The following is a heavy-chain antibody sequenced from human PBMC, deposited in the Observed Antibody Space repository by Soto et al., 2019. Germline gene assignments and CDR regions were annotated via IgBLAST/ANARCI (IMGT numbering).Heavy chain of an antibody. V-gene: IGHV3-53*01. CDR1: GFTVSNNY. D-gene: IGHD6-13*01. J-gene: IGHJ4*02. CDR2: IYSGGTT. CDR3: ARVTPGIVASGGGG. Sequence: EVQLVESGGGLIQPGGSLRLSCAASGFTVSNNYMRWVRQAPGKGLERVSLIYSGGTTHYADSVKARFTISRDNSMNTRFLQLHSLTVEDTAVNYCARVTPGIVASGGGGWCQGTVVSVSS.